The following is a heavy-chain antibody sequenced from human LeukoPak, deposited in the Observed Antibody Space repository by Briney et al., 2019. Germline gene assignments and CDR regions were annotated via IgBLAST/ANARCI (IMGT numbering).Heavy chain of an antibody. D-gene: IGHD3-3*01. V-gene: IGHV3-7*01. Sequence: GGSLRLSCATSGFTFSSYWMSWVRQAPGKGLEWVANIKQDGSEKYYVDSVEGRFTIFRDNAKSSLYLQMNSLRVEDTAVFYCARFLRREEWPPNNAFDIWGQGTMVTVSS. J-gene: IGHJ3*02. CDR3: ARFLRREEWPPNNAFDI. CDR1: GFTFSSYW. CDR2: IKQDGSEK.